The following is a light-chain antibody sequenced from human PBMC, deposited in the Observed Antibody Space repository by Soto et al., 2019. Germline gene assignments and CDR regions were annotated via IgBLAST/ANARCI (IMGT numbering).Light chain of an antibody. Sequence: QSALTQPPSVSGSLEQSVTISCTGTGSDVANYKRVSWYQQAPGTAPKLIIYEVTSRPSGVPARFSGSKSGNTAYLTISGVQPEDEADYHCSSYTTIKTVVFGGGTKLTVL. CDR3: SSYTTIKTVV. J-gene: IGLJ2*01. CDR1: GSDVANYKR. CDR2: EVT. V-gene: IGLV2-18*02.